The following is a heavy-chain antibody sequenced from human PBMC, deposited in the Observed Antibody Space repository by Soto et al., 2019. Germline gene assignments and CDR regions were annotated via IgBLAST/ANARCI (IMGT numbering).Heavy chain of an antibody. V-gene: IGHV3-30*18. CDR3: AKDKAARATVPTEDY. J-gene: IGHJ4*02. Sequence: ESGGGVVQPGRSLRLSCAASGFTFSSYGMHWVRQAPGKGLEWVAVISYDGSNKYYADSVKGRFTISRDNSKNTLYLQMNSLRAEDTAVYYCAKDKAARATVPTEDYWGQGTLVTVSS. D-gene: IGHD4-17*01. CDR2: ISYDGSNK. CDR1: GFTFSSYG.